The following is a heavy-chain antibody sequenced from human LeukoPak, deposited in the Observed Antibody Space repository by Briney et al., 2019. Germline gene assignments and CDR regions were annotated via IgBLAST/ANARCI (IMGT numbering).Heavy chain of an antibody. CDR1: GHSFTSYW. CDR3: ARRYSDSWYVFDY. Sequence: GESLRISCEGSGHSFTSYWIGWVRQMPGKGLEWMGIIYPGGSATRNSPSFQGQVTISADKSISTAYLQWSSLKASDTAMYYCARRYSDSWYVFDYWGQGTLVIVSS. J-gene: IGHJ4*02. D-gene: IGHD6-13*01. CDR2: IYPGGSAT. V-gene: IGHV5-51*01.